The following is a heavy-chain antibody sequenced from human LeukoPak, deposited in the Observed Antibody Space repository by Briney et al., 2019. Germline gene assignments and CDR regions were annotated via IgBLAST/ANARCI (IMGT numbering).Heavy chain of an antibody. D-gene: IGHD2-2*01. CDR1: GGSISSSSYY. CDR3: ARVRTSTNLNWFDP. CDR2: IYYSGST. J-gene: IGHJ5*02. Sequence: SETLSLTCTVSGGSISSSSYYWGWIRQPPGKGLEWIGSIYYSGSTYYNPSLKSRVTISVDTSKNQFSLKLSSVTAADTAVYYCARVRTSTNLNWFDPWGQGTLVTVSS. V-gene: IGHV4-39*07.